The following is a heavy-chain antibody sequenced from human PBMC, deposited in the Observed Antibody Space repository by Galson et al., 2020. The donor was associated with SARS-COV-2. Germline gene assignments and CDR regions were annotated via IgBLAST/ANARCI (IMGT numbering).Heavy chain of an antibody. CDR1: GYTFTDYW. J-gene: IGHJ4*02. V-gene: IGHV5-51*01. CDR2: IHPDDSDT. D-gene: IGHD3-10*01. CDR3: ARRTSRYGSGTYADY. Sequence: KVSCKGSGYTFTDYWIGWVRQLPGKGLEWMGIIHPDDSDTRYSPSFEAQVTISADKSVNTAYLQWTTLKASDTAMYYCARRTSRYGSGTYADYWGQGTLVTVSS.